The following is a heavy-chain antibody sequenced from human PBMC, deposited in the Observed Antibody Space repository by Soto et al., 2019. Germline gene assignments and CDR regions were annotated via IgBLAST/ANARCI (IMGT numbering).Heavy chain of an antibody. CDR2: INPNSGGT. V-gene: IGHV1-2*02. CDR3: ARADLYCSSTSCYTIAADY. D-gene: IGHD2-2*02. CDR1: GYTFTGYY. J-gene: IGHJ4*02. Sequence: ASVKVSCKASGYTFTGYYMHWVRQAPGQGLEWMGWINPNSGGTNCAQKFQGRVTMTRDTSISTAYMELSRLRSDDTAVYYCARADLYCSSTSCYTIAADYWGQGTLVTVSS.